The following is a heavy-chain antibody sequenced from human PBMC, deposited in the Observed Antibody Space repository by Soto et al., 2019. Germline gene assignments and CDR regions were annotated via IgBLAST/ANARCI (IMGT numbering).Heavy chain of an antibody. CDR1: GGTFSSYA. V-gene: IGHV1-69*13. D-gene: IGHD3-9*01. CDR2: IIPIFGTA. Sequence: ASVKVSCKASGGTFSSYAIIWVRQAPGQGLEWMGGIIPIFGTANYAQKFQGRVTITADESTSTAYMELSSLRSEDTAVYYCARDPEPYYDILTGHYGMDVWGQGTTVTVSS. CDR3: ARDPEPYYDILTGHYGMDV. J-gene: IGHJ6*02.